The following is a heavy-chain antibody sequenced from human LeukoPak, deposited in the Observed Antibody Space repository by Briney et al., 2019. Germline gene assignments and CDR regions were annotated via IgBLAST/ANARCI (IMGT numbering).Heavy chain of an antibody. CDR3: ARVWMRSGAFDI. J-gene: IGHJ3*02. D-gene: IGHD2-2*03. CDR2: INHRGST. V-gene: IGHV4-34*01. Sequence: PSETLSLTCAVYGGSFSGYYWSWIRQPPGKGLEWIGEINHRGSTNYNPSLKSRVTISVDTSKNQFSLKLSSVTAADTAVYYCARVWMRSGAFDIWGQGTMVTVSS. CDR1: GGSFSGYY.